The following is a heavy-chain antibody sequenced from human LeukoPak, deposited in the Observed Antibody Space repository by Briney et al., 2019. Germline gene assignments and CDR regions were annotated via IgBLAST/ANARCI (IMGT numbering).Heavy chain of an antibody. J-gene: IGHJ4*02. Sequence: SETLSLTCTVSGASISNSTYYWGWIRQPPGKGLEWIGEINHRGSTNYNPSLKSRVTISVDTSKNQFSLKLSSVTAADTAVYYCARGLRQLVRSWHYWGQGTLVTVSS. CDR2: INHRGST. D-gene: IGHD6-6*01. CDR3: ARGLRQLVRSWHY. V-gene: IGHV4-39*07. CDR1: GASISNSTYY.